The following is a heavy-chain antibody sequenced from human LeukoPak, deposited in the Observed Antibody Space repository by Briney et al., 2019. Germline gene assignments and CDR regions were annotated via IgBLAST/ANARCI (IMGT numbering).Heavy chain of an antibody. CDR1: GFTFSDYY. CDR3: AKDTGSGTYYHAYFDY. Sequence: GGSLRLSCAASGFTFSDYYMSWIRQAPGKGLEWVSYISSSGSTIYYADSVKGRFTISRDNAKNSLYLQMNSLRAEDTALYYCAKDTGSGTYYHAYFDYWGQGTLVTVSS. D-gene: IGHD3-10*01. V-gene: IGHV3-11*01. J-gene: IGHJ4*02. CDR2: ISSSGSTI.